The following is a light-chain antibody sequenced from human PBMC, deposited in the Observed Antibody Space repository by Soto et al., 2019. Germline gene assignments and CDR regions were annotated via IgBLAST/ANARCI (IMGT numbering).Light chain of an antibody. CDR3: QHYHGLPYT. J-gene: IGKJ2*01. CDR1: QSITPW. V-gene: IGKV1-5*03. Sequence: DIQMTQSPSTRSASVGDRVTITCRASQSITPWLAWYQQKPGKAPELLIYRASSLVTGVPSRFSGSGSGTEFTLTIYSLQPVDFATYYCQHYHGLPYTFGQGTKLEIK. CDR2: RAS.